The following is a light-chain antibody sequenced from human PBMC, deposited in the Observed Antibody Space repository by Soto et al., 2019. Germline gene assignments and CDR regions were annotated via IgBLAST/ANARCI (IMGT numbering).Light chain of an antibody. CDR1: SSNIGAGFD. CDR3: QSFDSCLNVLYF. CDR2: GNS. Sequence: QSVLTQPPSVSGAPGQRVTVSCTGTSSNIGAGFDVHMYQQLPGAAPKLLIFGNSNRTSGVPDRFSGSKSGITACRAITGLQDEDEASYYCQSFDSCLNVLYFFVTGTKFTVL. V-gene: IGLV1-40*01. J-gene: IGLJ1*01.